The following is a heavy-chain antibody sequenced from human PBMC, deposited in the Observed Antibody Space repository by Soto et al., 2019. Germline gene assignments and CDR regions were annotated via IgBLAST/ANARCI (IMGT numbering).Heavy chain of an antibody. CDR1: GGSITNTSYY. CDR2: IYYTGYT. Sequence: PSETLSLTCAVSGGSITNTSYYWGWIRQPPGKGLEWIGSIYYTGYTYYNPSLKSRVTISVDTSKNQFSLKLISVTAADTAVYFCASAGTTFPPNYGMDVWGQGITFTVSS. J-gene: IGHJ6*02. V-gene: IGHV4-39*01. D-gene: IGHD1-7*01. CDR3: ASAGTTFPPNYGMDV.